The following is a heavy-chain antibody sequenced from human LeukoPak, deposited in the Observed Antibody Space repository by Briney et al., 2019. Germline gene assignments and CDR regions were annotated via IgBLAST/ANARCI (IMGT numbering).Heavy chain of an antibody. CDR1: GYTFTGYY. CDR2: INPNSGGT. CDR3: ARASSDTAMVLGCFRKYNWFDP. J-gene: IGHJ5*02. Sequence: ASVKVSCKASGYTFTGYYMHWVRQAPGQGLEWMGWINPNSGGTNYAQKFQGRVTMTRDTSISTAYMELSRLRSDDTAVYYCARASSDTAMVLGCFRKYNWFDPWGQGTLVTVSS. V-gene: IGHV1-2*02. D-gene: IGHD5-18*01.